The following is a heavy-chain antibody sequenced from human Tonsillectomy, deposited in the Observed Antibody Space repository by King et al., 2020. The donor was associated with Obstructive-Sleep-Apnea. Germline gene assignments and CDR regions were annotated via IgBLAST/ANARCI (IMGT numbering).Heavy chain of an antibody. CDR1: GFTFSSYG. CDR2: ISYDGSNK. V-gene: IGHV3-30*18. J-gene: IGHJ6*02. D-gene: IGHD3-22*01. Sequence: VQLVESGGGVVQPERSLRLSCAASGFTFSSYGMHWVRQAPGKGLEWVAGISYDGSNKYYADSVKGRFTISRENSKNTLYLQMNSLGAEDTAVYYCAKDADSSGYFYYYYYGMDVWGQGTTVTVSS. CDR3: AKDADSSGYFYYYYYGMDV.